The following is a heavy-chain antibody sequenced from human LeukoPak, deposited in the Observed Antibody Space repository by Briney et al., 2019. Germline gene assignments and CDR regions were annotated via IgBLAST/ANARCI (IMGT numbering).Heavy chain of an antibody. CDR3: AKGPFYDFWSGSTGP. CDR1: GFTFSSYA. V-gene: IGHV3-23*01. J-gene: IGHJ6*02. Sequence: GGSLRLSCAASGFTFSSYAMSWVRQAPGKGLEWVSAISGSGGSTYYADSVKGRFTISRDNSKNTLYLQMNSLRAEDTAVYYCAKGPFYDFWSGSTGPWGQGTTVTVSS. CDR2: ISGSGGST. D-gene: IGHD3-3*01.